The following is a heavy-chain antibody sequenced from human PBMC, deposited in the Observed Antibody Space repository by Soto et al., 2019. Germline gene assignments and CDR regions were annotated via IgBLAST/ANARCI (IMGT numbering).Heavy chain of an antibody. Sequence: QLQLQESGPGLVKPSETLSLTCTVSGGSISSSSYYWGWIRQPPGKGLAWIGSIYYSGSTYYNPSLTRRVTISVDTSKHQFSLKLSSVTAADTAVYYCAIELYGEGGFDPWGQGTLVTVSS. J-gene: IGHJ5*02. V-gene: IGHV4-39*02. D-gene: IGHD4-17*01. CDR2: IYYSGST. CDR1: GGSISSSSYY. CDR3: AIELYGEGGFDP.